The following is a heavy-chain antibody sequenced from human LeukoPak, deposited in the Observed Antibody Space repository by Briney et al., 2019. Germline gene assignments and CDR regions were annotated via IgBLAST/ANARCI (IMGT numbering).Heavy chain of an antibody. CDR2: IKQDGSEK. J-gene: IGHJ6*02. V-gene: IGHV3-7*04. CDR3: ARVAGTYYYYYYGMDV. CDR1: GFTFSSYG. Sequence: GGSLRLSCAASGFTFSSYGMHWVRQAPGKGLEWVANIKQDGSEKYYVDSVKGRFTISRDNAKNSLYLQMNSLRAEDTAVYYCARVAGTYYYYYYGMDVWGQGTTVTVSS. D-gene: IGHD6-19*01.